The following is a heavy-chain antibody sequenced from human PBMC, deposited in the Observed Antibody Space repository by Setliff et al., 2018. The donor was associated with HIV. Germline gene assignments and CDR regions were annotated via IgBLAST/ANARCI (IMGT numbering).Heavy chain of an antibody. CDR3: ARVSSFNKIIREAFDI. Sequence: GPSVKVSCTASGYTFTGYFIHWVRQAPGQGLEWMGQINPNRGDTKSHHKFADRLIMSRDTSLTTVYMELTSLRSDDTAVYYCARVSSFNKIIREAFDIWGQGTLVTVSS. CDR1: GYTFTGYF. CDR2: INPNRGDT. V-gene: IGHV1-2*06. J-gene: IGHJ3*02. D-gene: IGHD3-10*01.